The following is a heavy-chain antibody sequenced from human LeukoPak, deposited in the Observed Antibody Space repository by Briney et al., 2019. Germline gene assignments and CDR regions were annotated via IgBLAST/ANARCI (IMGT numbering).Heavy chain of an antibody. V-gene: IGHV3-21*01. CDR1: GFTFSSYN. J-gene: IGHJ4*02. D-gene: IGHD6-19*01. CDR2: ISTSSTYI. Sequence: GGSLRLSCSASGFTFSSYNMAWVRQAPGKGLEWVSSISTSSTYIFYADSVRGRFTGSRDNAENSLYLQMKTLSAEDTAVYYCARGKVAGTVDYWGQGTLVTVSS. CDR3: ARGKVAGTVDY.